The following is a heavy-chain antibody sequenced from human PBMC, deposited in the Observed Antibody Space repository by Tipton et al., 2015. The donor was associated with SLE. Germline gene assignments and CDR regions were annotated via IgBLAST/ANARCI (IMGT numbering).Heavy chain of an antibody. CDR3: ARDRVEMATSRTFDI. V-gene: IGHV3-21*01. CDR2: ITSRSSDI. D-gene: IGHD5-24*01. CDR1: GFTFSTYS. Sequence: SLRLSCAASGFTFSTYSMNWVRQAPGKGLEWVSSITSRSSDIYYAHSVKGRFTISRDNAKNSLYLHMSSLGADDTAIYYCARDRVEMATSRTFDIWGQGTMVTVSS. J-gene: IGHJ3*02.